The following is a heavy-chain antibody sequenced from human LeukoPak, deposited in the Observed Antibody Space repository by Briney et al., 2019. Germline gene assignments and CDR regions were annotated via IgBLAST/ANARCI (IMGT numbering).Heavy chain of an antibody. Sequence: GGSLRLSCVASGFTFSDYPMYWVRQAPGKGLEWVAVISYDGSNKYYADSVKGRYTISRDNSKNTLYLQMNSLRAEDTAVYYCARDPGVAGTGGDYWGQGTLVTVSS. D-gene: IGHD6-19*01. J-gene: IGHJ4*02. CDR3: ARDPGVAGTGGDY. V-gene: IGHV3-30-3*01. CDR1: GFTFSDYP. CDR2: ISYDGSNK.